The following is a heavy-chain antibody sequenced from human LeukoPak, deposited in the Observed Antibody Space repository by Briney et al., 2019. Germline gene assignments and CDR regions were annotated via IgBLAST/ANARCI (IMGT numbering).Heavy chain of an antibody. CDR2: INPNSGGT. J-gene: IGHJ5*02. V-gene: IGHV1-2*02. Sequence: ASVKVSCKASGYTFTGYYMHWVRQAPGQGLEWMGWINPNSGGTNYAQKFQGRVTMTRDTSISTAYMELSRLRSDDTAVYYCAGAREVRGVITWFDPWGQGTLVTVSS. CDR3: AGAREVRGVITWFDP. D-gene: IGHD3-10*01. CDR1: GYTFTGYY.